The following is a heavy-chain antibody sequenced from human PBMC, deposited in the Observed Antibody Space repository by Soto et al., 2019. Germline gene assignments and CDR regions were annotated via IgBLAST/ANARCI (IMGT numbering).Heavy chain of an antibody. CDR3: ARLGGYCSSTGCYGYYALDV. CDR1: GGSISSGPYS. CDR2: FRYNENT. J-gene: IGHJ6*02. D-gene: IGHD2-2*01. V-gene: IGHV4-39*02. Sequence: PSETLSLTCTVSGGSISSGPYSWGWIRQTPGEGLEWIGTFRYNENTYYNPSLESRVTISVDTSKNHFSLKVTSATVADTAVYYCARLGGYCSSTGCYGYYALDVWGPGTTVTV.